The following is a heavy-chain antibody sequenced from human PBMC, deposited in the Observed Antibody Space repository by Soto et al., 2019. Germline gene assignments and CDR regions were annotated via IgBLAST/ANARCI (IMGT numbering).Heavy chain of an antibody. Sequence: SVKVSCKASGGTFSSYAISWVRQAPGQGLEWMGGIIPIFGTANYAQKFQGRVTITADESTSTAYMELSSLRSEDTAVYYCARVIRDSSGYYYHDYWGQGTLVTVSS. J-gene: IGHJ4*02. CDR1: GGTFSSYA. V-gene: IGHV1-69*13. D-gene: IGHD3-22*01. CDR3: ARVIRDSSGYYYHDY. CDR2: IIPIFGTA.